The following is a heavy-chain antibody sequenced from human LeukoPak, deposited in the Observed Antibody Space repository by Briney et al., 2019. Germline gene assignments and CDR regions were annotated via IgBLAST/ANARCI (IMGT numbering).Heavy chain of an antibody. J-gene: IGHJ6*02. CDR3: ARERVGESSSWYDLGYYYHGLDV. CDR1: GFTFSHSA. D-gene: IGHD6-13*01. Sequence: GGSLRLSCTASGFTFSHSAMHWVRQAPGKGLEWVAVISYDGSQKYSADSVKGRFTISRDNSKNTLFLQMNSLRLEDTGVYYCARERVGESSSWYDLGYYYHGLDVWGQGTTVTVSS. V-gene: IGHV3-30*03. CDR2: ISYDGSQK.